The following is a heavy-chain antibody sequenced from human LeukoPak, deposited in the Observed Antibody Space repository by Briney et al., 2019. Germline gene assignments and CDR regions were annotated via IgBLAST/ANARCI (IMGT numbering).Heavy chain of an antibody. V-gene: IGHV4-59*01. Sequence: PSETLSLTCTVSGGSISSYYWSWIRQPPGKGLEWIGYIYYSGSTSYNPSLKSRVTISVDTSKNQFSLKLSSVTAADTAVYYCASSSGTIRVFDYWGQGTLVTVSS. CDR3: ASSSGTIRVFDY. CDR2: IYYSGST. CDR1: GGSISSYY. D-gene: IGHD6-13*01. J-gene: IGHJ4*02.